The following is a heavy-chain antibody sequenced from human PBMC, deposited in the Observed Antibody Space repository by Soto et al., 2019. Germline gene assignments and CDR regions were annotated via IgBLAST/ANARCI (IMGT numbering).Heavy chain of an antibody. CDR2: IYSGGST. D-gene: IGHD2-15*01. CDR1: GFTVSSNY. Sequence: GGSLRLSCEASGFTVSSNYMSWAGQAPGKGLEWVSVIYSGGSTYYADSVKGRFTISRDNSKNTLYLQMNSLRAEDTAVYYCAKDAPVDAKDPFSDIVRATHFDYWGQGT. V-gene: IGHV3-66*01. CDR3: AKDAPVDAKDPFSDIVRATHFDY. J-gene: IGHJ4*02.